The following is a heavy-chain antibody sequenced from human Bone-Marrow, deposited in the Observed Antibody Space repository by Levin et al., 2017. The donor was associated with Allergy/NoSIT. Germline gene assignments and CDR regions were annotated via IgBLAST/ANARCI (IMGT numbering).Heavy chain of an antibody. CDR2: INPNSGGT. J-gene: IGHJ4*02. CDR1: GYTFTGYY. V-gene: IGHV1-2*02. Sequence: GESLKISCKASGYTFTGYYMHWVRQAPGQGLEWMGWINPNSGGTNYAQKFQGRVTMTRDTSISTAYMELSRLRSDDTAVYYCARDYYGSGSYLSASDYWGQGTLVTVSS. D-gene: IGHD3-10*01. CDR3: ARDYYGSGSYLSASDY.